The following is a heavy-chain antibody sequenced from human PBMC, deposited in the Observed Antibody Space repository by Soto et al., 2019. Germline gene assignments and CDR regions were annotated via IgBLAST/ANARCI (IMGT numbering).Heavy chain of an antibody. D-gene: IGHD6-13*01. CDR2: ISAYNGNT. Sequence: ASVKVSCKASGYTFTSYGISWVRQAPGQGLEWMGWISAYNGNTNYAQKLQGRVTTTTDTSTSTAYMELRSLRSDDTAVYYCARDGIAAAGTYYYGMDVWGQGTTVTVSS. J-gene: IGHJ6*02. CDR3: ARDGIAAAGTYYYGMDV. CDR1: GYTFTSYG. V-gene: IGHV1-18*04.